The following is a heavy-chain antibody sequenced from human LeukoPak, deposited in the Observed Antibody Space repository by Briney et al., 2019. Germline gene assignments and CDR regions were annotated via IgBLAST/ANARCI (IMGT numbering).Heavy chain of an antibody. CDR2: INPSGGST. J-gene: IGHJ6*03. Sequence: ASVKVSCKASGYTFTGYYMHWVRQAPGQGLEWMGIINPSGGSTSYAQKFQGRVIMTRDMSTSTVYMELSSLRSEDTAVYYCARGRRDGYNTLYFYHYMDVWGKGTTVTVSS. CDR3: ARGRRDGYNTLYFYHYMDV. V-gene: IGHV1-46*01. CDR1: GYTFTGYY. D-gene: IGHD5-24*01.